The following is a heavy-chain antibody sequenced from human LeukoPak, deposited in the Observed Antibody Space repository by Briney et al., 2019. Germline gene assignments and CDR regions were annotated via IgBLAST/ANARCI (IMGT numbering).Heavy chain of an antibody. V-gene: IGHV3-21*01. CDR1: GFTFTTYS. Sequence: GGSLRLSCVASGFTFTTYSMNWVRLAPGKWMEWVSSISSSGDFIHYADSVKGRFTISRDNAKNSLYLQMNSLRAEDTAIYYCAGRDCTNGLCQFDYWGQGTLVTVSS. D-gene: IGHD2-8*01. J-gene: IGHJ4*02. CDR3: AGRDCTNGLCQFDY. CDR2: ISSSGDFI.